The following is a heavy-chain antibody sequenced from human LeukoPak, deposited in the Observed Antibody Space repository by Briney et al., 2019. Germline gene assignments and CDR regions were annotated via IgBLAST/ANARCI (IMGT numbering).Heavy chain of an antibody. J-gene: IGHJ2*01. CDR2: IYYSGST. CDR3: ARDEVAVAGKCFDL. D-gene: IGHD6-19*01. CDR1: GGSISSSSYY. V-gene: IGHV4-39*07. Sequence: PSETLSLTCTVSGGSISSSSYYWGWIRQPPGKGLEWIGSIYYSGSTYYNPSLKSRVTISVDTSKNQFSLKLSSVTAADTAVYYCARDEVAVAGKCFDLWGRGTLVTVSS.